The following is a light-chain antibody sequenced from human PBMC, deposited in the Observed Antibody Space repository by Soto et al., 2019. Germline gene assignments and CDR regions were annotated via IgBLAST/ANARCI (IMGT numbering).Light chain of an antibody. J-gene: IGKJ2*01. V-gene: IGKV2-24*01. CDR2: MIS. CDR1: QSLVHSDGNTY. Sequence: DIVLTQTPLSSPVTLGQPASISCRSSQSLVHSDGNTYLSWLHQRPGQPPRLLIYMISNRFSGVPNRFSGSGAGTDFTLKISRVDAEDDGVYYCMQATQYRPSTCGQGIKLEIK. CDR3: MQATQYRPST.